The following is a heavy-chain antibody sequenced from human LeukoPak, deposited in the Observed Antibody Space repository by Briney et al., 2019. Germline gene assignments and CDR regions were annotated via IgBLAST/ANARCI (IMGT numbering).Heavy chain of an antibody. V-gene: IGHV5-51*01. J-gene: IGHJ4*02. CDR1: GSSFTSYW. D-gene: IGHD6-13*01. Sequence: PGASLQISCKGSGSSFTSYWIGWVRQLPGKGLEWMGIIYPGDSDTRYSPSFQGQVTISADKSISTAYLQWSSLKASDTAMYYCARFPAAAGTTYFDYWGQGTLVTVSS. CDR3: ARFPAAAGTTYFDY. CDR2: IYPGDSDT.